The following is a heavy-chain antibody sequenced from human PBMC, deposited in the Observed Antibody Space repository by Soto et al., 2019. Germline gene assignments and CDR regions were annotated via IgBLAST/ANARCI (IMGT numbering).Heavy chain of an antibody. D-gene: IGHD2-15*01. CDR1: GESFSAYY. CDR2: IHHSGST. V-gene: IGHV4-34*01. Sequence: QVQLYQWGAGLLKPSETMSLTCAVYGESFSAYYWTWIRQPPGKGLESIWEIHHSGSTKYNPSLRRRVTVSVDDSKNQFSLKLSSATAADTDMYSCAIAREVVDARIYYYGMDVRGQGTTATVSS. J-gene: IGHJ6*02. CDR3: AIAREVVDARIYYYGMDV.